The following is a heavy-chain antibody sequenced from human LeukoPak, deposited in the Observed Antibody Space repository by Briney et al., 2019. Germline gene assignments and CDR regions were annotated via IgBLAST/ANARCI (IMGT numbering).Heavy chain of an antibody. D-gene: IGHD3-3*01. J-gene: IGHJ1*01. CDR3: TKDGWLLSAEHFLH. CDR2: ISVSGTST. V-gene: IGHV3-23*01. CDR1: GFTFSSNA. Sequence: PGGSLRLSCAVSGFTFSSNAMSWARQAPGEGLEWISSISVSGTSTYYADSVRGRFTISRDNSKNTLYLQMNSLRGEDTAVYYCTKDGWLLSAEHFLHWGQGTLVTVSS.